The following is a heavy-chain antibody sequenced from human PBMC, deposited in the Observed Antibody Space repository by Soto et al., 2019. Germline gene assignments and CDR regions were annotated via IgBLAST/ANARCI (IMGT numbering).Heavy chain of an antibody. D-gene: IGHD3-22*01. CDR3: ARDRYYYDSSGYYHY. CDR2: IKSDGSNK. J-gene: IGHJ4*02. Sequence: PGGSLRLSCAASGLTFRSYWMHWVRQAPGKGLVWVAGIKSDGSNKFYADSVKGRFTISRDNSKNTLYLQMNSLRAEDTAVYYCARDRYYYDSSGYYHYWGQGTLVTVSS. CDR1: GLTFRSYW. V-gene: IGHV3-30-3*01.